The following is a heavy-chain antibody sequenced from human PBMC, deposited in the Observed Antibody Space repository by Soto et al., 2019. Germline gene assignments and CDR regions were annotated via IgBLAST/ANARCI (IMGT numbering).Heavy chain of an antibody. V-gene: IGHV3-21*01. CDR2: ISSGSSNI. CDR1: GFAFRSCN. CDR3: ASTTVVAATFDF. D-gene: IGHD2-15*01. Sequence: GGSLRLSCGASGFAFRSCNMNWVRQAPGKGLEWVASISSGSSNIYYADSVKGRFTISRDNAKNSLYLQMDSLRAEDSAVYYCASTTVVAATFDFWGQGTLVTVSS. J-gene: IGHJ4*02.